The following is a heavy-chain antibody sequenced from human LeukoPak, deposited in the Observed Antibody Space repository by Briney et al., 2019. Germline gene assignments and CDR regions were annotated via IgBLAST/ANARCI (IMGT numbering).Heavy chain of an antibody. V-gene: IGHV4-39*01. J-gene: IGHJ5*02. CDR2: IYYSGST. CDR3: ARRSYYDFWSGYFNWFDP. CDR1: GGSISSSSYY. D-gene: IGHD3-3*01. Sequence: SETLSLTCTVSGGSISSSSYYWGWIRQPPGKGLEWIGSIYYSGSTYYNPSLKSRVTISVDTSKNQFSLKLSSVTAADTAVYYCARRSYYDFWSGYFNWFDPWGQGTLVTVSS.